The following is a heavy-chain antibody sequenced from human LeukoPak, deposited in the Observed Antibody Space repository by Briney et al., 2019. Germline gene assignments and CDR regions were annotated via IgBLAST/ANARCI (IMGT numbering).Heavy chain of an antibody. Sequence: SVKVSCKASGGTFSSYAISWVRQAPGQRLEWMGGIIPIFGTANYAQKFQGRVTITTDESTSTAYMELSSLRSEDTAVYYCARVHWYSSSWHSGYYYYYMDVWGKRTTVTVSS. CDR3: ARVHWYSSSWHSGYYYYYMDV. CDR2: IIPIFGTA. D-gene: IGHD6-13*01. V-gene: IGHV1-69*05. J-gene: IGHJ6*03. CDR1: GGTFSSYA.